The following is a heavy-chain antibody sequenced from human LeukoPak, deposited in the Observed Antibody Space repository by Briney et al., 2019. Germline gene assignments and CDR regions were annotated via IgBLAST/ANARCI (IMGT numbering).Heavy chain of an antibody. CDR3: ARQASSSWFARFDP. CDR1: GGSISSSNYY. CDR2: IYYSGNN. V-gene: IGHV4-39*01. D-gene: IGHD6-13*01. Sequence: SETLSLTCTVSGGSISSSNYYWTWIRQPPGKGREWIGTIYYSGNNYHNPSLKSRVTISVDTSKNQFSLKLSSVTAADTAVYYCARQASSSWFARFDPWGQGTLVTVSS. J-gene: IGHJ5*02.